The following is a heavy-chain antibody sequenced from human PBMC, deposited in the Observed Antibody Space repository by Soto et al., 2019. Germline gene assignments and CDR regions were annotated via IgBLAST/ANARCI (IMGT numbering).Heavy chain of an antibody. CDR1: GYTFTGYY. Sequence: AASVKVSCKASGYTFTGYYMHWVRQAPGQGLEWMGWINPNSGGTNYAQKFQGRVTMTRDTSISTAYMELSRLRSDDTAVYYCARAGRGYSYAYCFDYWGQGTLVTVSS. J-gene: IGHJ4*02. CDR2: INPNSGGT. D-gene: IGHD5-18*01. CDR3: ARAGRGYSYAYCFDY. V-gene: IGHV1-2*02.